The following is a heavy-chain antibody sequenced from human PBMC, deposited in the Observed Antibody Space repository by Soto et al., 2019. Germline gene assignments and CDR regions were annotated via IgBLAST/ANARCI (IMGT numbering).Heavy chain of an antibody. CDR2: ISGGGSYI. CDR1: GFTFSDEN. D-gene: IGHD2-2*01. J-gene: IGHJ6*02. V-gene: IGHV3-21*06. Sequence: PGGSLRLSCSASGFTFSDENMSWVRQVPGKGLEWVSGISGGGSYIFYADSVQGRFSISRDNPKNSLFLEMNSPRVEDTAVYYCARDSDCHSTSCFFPPHVWGQGTTVTVS. CDR3: ARDSDCHSTSCFFPPHV.